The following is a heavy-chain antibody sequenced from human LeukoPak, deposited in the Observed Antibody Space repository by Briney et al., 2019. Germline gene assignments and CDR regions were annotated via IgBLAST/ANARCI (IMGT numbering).Heavy chain of an antibody. CDR3: ARDAPFSSGWYSGRNWFDP. CDR1: GFTFSDYY. CDR2: ISSSGSTI. D-gene: IGHD6-19*01. Sequence: PGGSLRLSCAASGFTFSDYYMSWIRQAPGKGLEWVSYISSSGSTIYYADSVKGRFTISRDNAKNSLYLQMNSLRAEDTAVHYCARDAPFSSGWYSGRNWFDPWGQGTLVTVSS. V-gene: IGHV3-11*01. J-gene: IGHJ5*02.